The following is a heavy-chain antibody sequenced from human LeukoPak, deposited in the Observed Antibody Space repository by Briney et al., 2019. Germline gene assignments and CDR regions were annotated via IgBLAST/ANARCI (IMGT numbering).Heavy chain of an antibody. V-gene: IGHV1-69*13. CDR3: ATGYRITMVRGDLDY. Sequence: ASVKVSCKASGGTFSSYAISWVRQAPGQGLEWMGGIIPIFGTANYAQKFQGRVTITADESTSTAYMELSSLRSEDTAVYYCATGYRITMVRGDLDYWGQGTLVTVSS. J-gene: IGHJ4*02. CDR2: IIPIFGTA. D-gene: IGHD3-10*01. CDR1: GGTFSSYA.